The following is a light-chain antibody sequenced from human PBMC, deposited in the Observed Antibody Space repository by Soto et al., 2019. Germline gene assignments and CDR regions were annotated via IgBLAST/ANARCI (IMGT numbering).Light chain of an antibody. Sequence: DVQMTQSPSSVSASVGDRVTITCRASQDIITLLAWYQQRPGKAPKVLIYGASFLQSGVPSRFSGSGSGTDFTLTISSLQPEDFATYFCQQGNSFPWTFGQGTKVEIK. V-gene: IGKV1-12*01. CDR3: QQGNSFPWT. J-gene: IGKJ1*01. CDR2: GAS. CDR1: QDIITL.